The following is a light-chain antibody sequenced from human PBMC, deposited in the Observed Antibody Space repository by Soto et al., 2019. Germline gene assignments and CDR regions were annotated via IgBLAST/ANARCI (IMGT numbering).Light chain of an antibody. CDR2: DVS. CDR3: CSYAANTRV. Sequence: QSALTQPRSVSGSPGQSVTISCTGTGSDVGGYNYVSWYQHHPGKAPKLMIYDVSKRPSGVPDRFSGSKSDNTASLTISGLQAEDEADYYCCSYAANTRVFGGGTKVTVL. CDR1: GSDVGGYNY. J-gene: IGLJ3*02. V-gene: IGLV2-11*01.